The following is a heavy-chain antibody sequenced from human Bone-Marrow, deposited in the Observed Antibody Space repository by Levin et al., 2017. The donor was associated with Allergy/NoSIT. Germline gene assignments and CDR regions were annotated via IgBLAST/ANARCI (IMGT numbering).Heavy chain of an antibody. D-gene: IGHD4-17*01. CDR1: GFTFSSYA. J-gene: IGHJ4*02. Sequence: ETLSLTCAASGFTFSSYAMTWVRQAPGKGLEWVSAISGSGGSTYYADSVKGRFTISRDSSKNTLYLQMNSLRAEDTAVYYCAKGLIGYGDYYFDYWGQGTLVTVSS. V-gene: IGHV3-23*01. CDR2: ISGSGGST. CDR3: AKGLIGYGDYYFDY.